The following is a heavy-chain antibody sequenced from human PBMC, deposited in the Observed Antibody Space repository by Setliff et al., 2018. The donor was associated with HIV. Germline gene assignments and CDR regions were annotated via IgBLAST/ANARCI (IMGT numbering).Heavy chain of an antibody. D-gene: IGHD5-12*01. CDR1: GFTFSSAW. CDR2: ISPDGSAT. Sequence: GGSLRLSCAASGFTFSSAWMGWVRQAPAKGLEWVANISPDGSATYYVDSVKGRFTISRDTSKNTLYLQMNSLRAEDTAMYYCARDWRSGYDLNFDYWGQGTLVTVSS. V-gene: IGHV3-7*01. CDR3: ARDWRSGYDLNFDY. J-gene: IGHJ4*02.